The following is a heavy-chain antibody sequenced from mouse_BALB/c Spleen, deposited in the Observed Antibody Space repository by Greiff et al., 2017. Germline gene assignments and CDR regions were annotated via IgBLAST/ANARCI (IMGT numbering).Heavy chain of an antibody. CDR3: GRGDSGSFDY. D-gene: IGHD1-3*01. V-gene: IGHV1-80*01. CDR2: IYPGDGDT. Sequence: QVQLQQSGAELVRPGSSVKISCKASGYAFSSYWMNWVQQMPGQGLEWIGQIYPGDGDTNYNGKFKGKATLTADKTSSTAYMQLRSLTSEDSAVYFCGRGDSGSFDYWGQGTTLTVSA. J-gene: IGHJ2*01. CDR1: GYAFSSYW.